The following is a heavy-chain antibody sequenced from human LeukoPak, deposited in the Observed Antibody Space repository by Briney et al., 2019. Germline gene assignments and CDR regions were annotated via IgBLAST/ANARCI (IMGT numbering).Heavy chain of an antibody. Sequence: GASVKVSCKASGYTFTRYYMHWVRQAPGQGLEWMGWINPNSGGTNYAQKFQGRVTMTRDTSISTAYMELSRLRSDDAAVYDCARVGRRDGYIRPCDYWGQGTLVTVSS. CDR3: ARVGRRDGYIRPCDY. CDR2: INPNSGGT. J-gene: IGHJ4*02. V-gene: IGHV1-2*02. D-gene: IGHD5-24*01. CDR1: GYTFTRYY.